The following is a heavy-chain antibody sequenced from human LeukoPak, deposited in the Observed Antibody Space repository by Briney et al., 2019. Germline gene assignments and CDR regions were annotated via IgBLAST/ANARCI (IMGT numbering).Heavy chain of an antibody. V-gene: IGHV3-64*01. CDR2: ISSNGGRT. D-gene: IGHD6-19*01. CDR1: GFTFSSYA. J-gene: IGHJ6*03. CDR3: RSSGWQNEPNYYYYMDV. Sequence: GGSLRLSCAASGFTFSSYAMHWVRQAPGKGLEYVSAISSNGGRTYYANSVKGRFTISRDNSKNTLYLQMGSVRAEDMAVYYCRSSGWQNEPNYYYYMDVWGKGTTVTVSS.